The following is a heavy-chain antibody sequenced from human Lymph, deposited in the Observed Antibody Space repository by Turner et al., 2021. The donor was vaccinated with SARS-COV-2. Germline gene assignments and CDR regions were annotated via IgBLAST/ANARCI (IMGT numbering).Heavy chain of an antibody. CDR3: ARSRSGCYWGGFDY. D-gene: IGHD1-26*01. J-gene: IGHJ4*02. CDR1: GFTFSSYA. V-gene: IGHV3-30*04. Sequence: QVQLVEPGGGGVQPGRSLRLSCAASGFTFSSYAMHWVRQAPGKGLEWVAVISYDGSNKYYAVSVKGRFTISRDNSKNTLYLQMNSLGAEDTAVYYCARSRSGCYWGGFDYWGQGTLVTVSS. CDR2: ISYDGSNK.